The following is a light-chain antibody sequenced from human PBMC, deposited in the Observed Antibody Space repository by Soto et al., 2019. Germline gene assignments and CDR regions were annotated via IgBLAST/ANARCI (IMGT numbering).Light chain of an antibody. V-gene: IGLV2-8*01. Sequence: QSALTQPPSASGSPGQSVTISCTGTSSDVGGYNYVSWYQQYPGRAPKLMIYEVTKRPSGVPDRFSGSKSGNTASLTVPGLQAEEEADYYCSSYAASNNFYFVFGGGTQLTVL. CDR3: SSYAASNNFYFV. CDR2: EVT. J-gene: IGLJ3*02. CDR1: SSDVGGYNY.